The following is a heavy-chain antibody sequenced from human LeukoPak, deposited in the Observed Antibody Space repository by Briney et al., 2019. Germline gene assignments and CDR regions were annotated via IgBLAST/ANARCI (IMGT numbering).Heavy chain of an antibody. J-gene: IGHJ4*02. V-gene: IGHV4-61*08. CDR2: IYYSGST. CDR1: GGSISSGDYY. D-gene: IGHD6-19*01. CDR3: ATQGYSSGWYMYY. Sequence: SETLSLTCTVSGGSISSGDYYWSWIRQPPGKGLEWIGYIYYSGSTNYNPSLKSRVTISVDTSKNQFSLKLSSVTAADTAVYYCATQGYSSGWYMYYWGQGTLVTVSS.